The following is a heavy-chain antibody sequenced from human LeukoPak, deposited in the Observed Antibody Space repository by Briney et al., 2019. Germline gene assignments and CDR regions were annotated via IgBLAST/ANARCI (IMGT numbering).Heavy chain of an antibody. Sequence: SVKVSCKASGGTFSSYAISWVRQAPGQGLEWMGGIIPIFGTANYTQKFQGRVTITADESTSTAYMELSSLRSEDTATYYCARGTGGTAMNLDYWGQGTLVTVSS. CDR1: GGTFSSYA. J-gene: IGHJ4*02. CDR3: ARGTGGTAMNLDY. D-gene: IGHD5-18*01. CDR2: IIPIFGTA. V-gene: IGHV1-69*13.